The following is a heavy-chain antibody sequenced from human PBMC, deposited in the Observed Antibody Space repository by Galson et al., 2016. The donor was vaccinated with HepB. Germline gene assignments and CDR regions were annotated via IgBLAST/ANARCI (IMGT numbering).Heavy chain of an antibody. D-gene: IGHD3-22*01. CDR1: GFSLSTSRMR. Sequence: ALVKPTQTLTLTCTFSGFSLSTSRMRVSWIRQPPGKALEWLALIYWDDDKRYSPSLKSRLTITKDTSKNQVVLTMTNMDPVDTATYYCARDGTYYYDSSGFVFAYWGQGTLVTVSS. CDR3: ARDGTYYYDSSGFVFAY. V-gene: IGHV2-5*08. CDR2: IYWDDDK. J-gene: IGHJ4*02.